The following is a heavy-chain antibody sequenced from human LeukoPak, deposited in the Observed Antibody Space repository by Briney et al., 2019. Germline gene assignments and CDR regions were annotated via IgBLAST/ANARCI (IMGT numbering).Heavy chain of an antibody. CDR1: GYTFTGYY. J-gene: IGHJ3*02. D-gene: IGHD3-16*01. CDR2: INPNSGGT. V-gene: IGHV1-2*02. Sequence: GASVKVSCKASGYTFTGYYIHWLRQAPGQGLEWMGFINPNSGGTNYAQKFQGRVTMTRDTSISTVYMELSRLRSDDTAVYYCARWGTPSVSALDIWGQGTMVTVSS. CDR3: ARWGTPSVSALDI.